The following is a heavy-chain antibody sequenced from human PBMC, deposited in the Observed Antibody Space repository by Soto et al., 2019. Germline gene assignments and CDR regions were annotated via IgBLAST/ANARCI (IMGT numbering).Heavy chain of an antibody. Sequence: QVQLVQSGAEVKKPGASVKVSCKASGYTFTSYDINWVRQATGQGLEWMGWMNPNSGNTGYAQKFQGRVTMTRNTSRSTAYMELSSLRSEDTAVYYCARGRYYDFWSGYFGEGWFDPWGQGTLVTVSS. V-gene: IGHV1-8*01. J-gene: IGHJ5*02. D-gene: IGHD3-3*01. CDR2: MNPNSGNT. CDR3: ARGRYYDFWSGYFGEGWFDP. CDR1: GYTFTSYD.